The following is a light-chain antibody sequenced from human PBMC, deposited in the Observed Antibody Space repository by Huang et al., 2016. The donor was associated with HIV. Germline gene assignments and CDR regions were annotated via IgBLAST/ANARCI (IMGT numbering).Light chain of an antibody. CDR2: NAS. CDR1: QSVSVY. CDR3: QQRSDWPPT. Sequence: EIVLAQSPVTLSLSPGERATLACRASQSVSVYLAWYQQKAGQPPRLLIYNASNRATGIPVRFSGSGSGTDFTLTISSLEPEDFAVYYCQQRSDWPPTFGRGTKVEIK. J-gene: IGKJ1*01. V-gene: IGKV3-11*01.